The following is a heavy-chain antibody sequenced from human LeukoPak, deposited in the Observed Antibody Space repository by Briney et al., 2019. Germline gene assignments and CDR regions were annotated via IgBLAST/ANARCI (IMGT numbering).Heavy chain of an antibody. CDR2: IIPVLGTA. CDR3: ARGGKLMITMVRGALASRDAFDI. CDR1: GGTFSSYA. D-gene: IGHD3-10*01. Sequence: SVKVSCKASGGTFSSYAISWVRQAPGHGLEWMGGIIPVLGTANYAQKFQGRVTITADESTSTAYMDLSSLRSEDTAVYYCARGGKLMITMVRGALASRDAFDIWGQGTMVTVSS. J-gene: IGHJ3*02. V-gene: IGHV1-69*13.